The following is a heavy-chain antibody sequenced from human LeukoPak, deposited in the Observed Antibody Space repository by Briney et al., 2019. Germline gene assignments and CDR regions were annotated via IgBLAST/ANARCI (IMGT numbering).Heavy chain of an antibody. CDR2: LYPGDSDT. CDR1: GYSFTSYW. CDR3: AIFLRGVFGELLGHFDY. Sequence: GESLKISCKGSGYSFTSYWIGWVRQMPGKGLAWMGILYPGDSDTRYSPSFQGQVTISADKSISTAYLQWSSLKASDTAMDYCAIFLRGVFGELLGHFDYWGQGTLVTVSS. V-gene: IGHV5-51*01. J-gene: IGHJ4*02. D-gene: IGHD3-10*02.